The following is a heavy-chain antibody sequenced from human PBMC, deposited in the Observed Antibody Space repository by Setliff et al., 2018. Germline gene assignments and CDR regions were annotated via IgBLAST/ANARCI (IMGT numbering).Heavy chain of an antibody. CDR2: IYYTGKT. V-gene: IGHV4-39*07. CDR1: GGSISGSTYY. D-gene: IGHD3-9*01. Sequence: LSLTCTVSGGSISGSTYYWGWIRQPPGKGLEWIGTIYYTGKTHYNPSLKSRVLISVDTSKNQFSLNVSYVTAADTAVYYCASTDYDILTGYYPYGMDVWGQGTTVTVSS. CDR3: ASTDYDILTGYYPYGMDV. J-gene: IGHJ6*02.